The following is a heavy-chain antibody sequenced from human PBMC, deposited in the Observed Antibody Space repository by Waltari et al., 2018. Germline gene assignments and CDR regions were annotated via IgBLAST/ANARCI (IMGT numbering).Heavy chain of an antibody. CDR1: GYTFPGYY. V-gene: IGHV1-2*04. J-gene: IGHJ2*01. CDR2: INPNSGGT. Sequence: QVQLVQSGAEVKKPGASVKVSCKASGYTFPGYYMHWVRQAPGQGLEWMGWINPNSGGTTYAQKFQVWVTMTRDTSIRPAYMELSRLRSDDTAVYYCARDRVGSWYFDLWGRGTLVTVSS. D-gene: IGHD2-15*01. CDR3: ARDRVGSWYFDL.